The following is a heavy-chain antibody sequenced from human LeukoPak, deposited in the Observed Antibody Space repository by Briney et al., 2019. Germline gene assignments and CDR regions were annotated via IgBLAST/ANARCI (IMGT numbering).Heavy chain of an antibody. V-gene: IGHV4-61*02. J-gene: IGHJ6*02. D-gene: IGHD3-3*01. CDR3: ARGYYDFWSGSALYYYGMDV. CDR1: GYSISSGYY. Sequence: TLSLTCAVSGYSISSGYYWSWIRQPAGKGLEWIGRIYTSGSTNYNPSLKSRVTISVDTSKNQFSLKLSSVTAADTAVYYCARGYYDFWSGSALYYYGMDVWGQGTTVTVSS. CDR2: IYTSGST.